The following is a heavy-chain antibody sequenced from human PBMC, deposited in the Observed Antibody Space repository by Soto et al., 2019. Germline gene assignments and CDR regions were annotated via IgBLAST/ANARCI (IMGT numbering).Heavy chain of an antibody. D-gene: IGHD6-6*01. CDR2: IYYSGST. Sequence: QLQLQESGPGLVKPSETLSLTCTVSGGSISSSSYYWGWIRQPPGKGLEWIGSIYYSGSTYYNPSLKCRVTISVDTSKNQFSLKLSSVTAADTAVYYCASEYSSSSSVDYWGQGTLVTVSS. V-gene: IGHV4-39*01. J-gene: IGHJ4*02. CDR1: GGSISSSSYY. CDR3: ASEYSSSSSVDY.